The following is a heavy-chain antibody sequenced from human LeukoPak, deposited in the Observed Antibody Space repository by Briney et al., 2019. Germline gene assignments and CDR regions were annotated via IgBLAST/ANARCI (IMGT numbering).Heavy chain of an antibody. J-gene: IGHJ6*02. CDR1: GFTVTNYA. CDR2: ISGSGAGT. Sequence: PGGSLRLSWAASGFTVTNYAMRSVRQAPGNWMEWVSAISGSGAGTSYAETVKARLPISRASRKNPRTLPLNTLRAQDRAIYSCAKDLRLRYPLGGMAVWGQGTSVSVSS. V-gene: IGHV3-23*01. D-gene: IGHD2-2*02. CDR3: AKDLRLRYPLGGMAV.